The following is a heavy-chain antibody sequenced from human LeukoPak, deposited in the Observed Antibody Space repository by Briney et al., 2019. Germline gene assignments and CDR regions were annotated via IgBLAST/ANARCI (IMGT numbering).Heavy chain of an antibody. CDR3: ARRRPAPMVNLEEDVQYYMDV. V-gene: IGHV4-59*08. CDR2: INYGGST. CDR1: GGSLSDDY. D-gene: IGHD5-18*01. Sequence: PSETLSLTCSVSGGSLSDDYWSWIRQPPGEALEWIGYINYGGSTNYNPSLKSRVTMSVDTSKNQFSLNLNSVSAADTAVYYCARRRPAPMVNLEEDVQYYMDVWGSGTTVTVSS. J-gene: IGHJ6*03.